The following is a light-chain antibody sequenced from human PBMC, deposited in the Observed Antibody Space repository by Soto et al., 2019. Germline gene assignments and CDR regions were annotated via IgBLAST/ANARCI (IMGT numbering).Light chain of an antibody. CDR3: QRYADVRQP. CDR2: DAS. Sequence: DIVLTQLPGTMSLSPGDRATLSCRASQNIAGNYLAWYQQKPGQAPRLLIYDASTRATGIPDRFSGSGSGKDLPLTISRLETEDFVVDHCQRYADVRQPFGVGT. CDR1: QNIAGNY. J-gene: IGKJ4*02. V-gene: IGKV3-20*01.